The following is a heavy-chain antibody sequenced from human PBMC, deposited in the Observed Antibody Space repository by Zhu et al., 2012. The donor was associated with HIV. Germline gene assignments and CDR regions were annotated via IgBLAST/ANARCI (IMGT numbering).Heavy chain of an antibody. Sequence: QVQLQESGPGLVKPSETLSLICSVSNGSISTSNYYWGWIRQPPGQGLEWIGSMHYTGSTYYNPSLKSRVTISVDTSKNQFSLKLSSVTAADTAVYYCARHFRDMVRGXMGFDYWGQGT. CDR3: ARHFRDMVRGXMGFDY. J-gene: IGHJ4*02. CDR2: MHYTGST. D-gene: IGHD3-10*01. V-gene: IGHV4-39*01. CDR1: NGSISTSNYY.